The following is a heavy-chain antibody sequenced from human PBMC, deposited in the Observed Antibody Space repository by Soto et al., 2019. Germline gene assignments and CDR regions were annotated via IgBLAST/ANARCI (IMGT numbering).Heavy chain of an antibody. Sequence: GASVKVSCKASGYTFTGYYMHWVLQAPGQGLEWMGWINPNSGGTNYAQKFQGRVTMTRDTSISTAYMELSRLRSDDTAVYYCARDSSSGWYGGAYYYYGMDIWGQGTTVTVSS. CDR2: INPNSGGT. V-gene: IGHV1-2*02. CDR1: GYTFTGYY. CDR3: ARDSSSGWYGGAYYYYGMDI. D-gene: IGHD6-19*01. J-gene: IGHJ6*02.